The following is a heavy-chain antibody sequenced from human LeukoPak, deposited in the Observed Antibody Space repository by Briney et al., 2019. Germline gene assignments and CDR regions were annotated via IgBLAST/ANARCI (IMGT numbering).Heavy chain of an antibody. J-gene: IGHJ4*02. CDR1: GFTLSNHW. V-gene: IGHV3-7*01. CDR3: GTGWAVDF. D-gene: IGHD5-24*01. CDR2: IKQDGSEK. Sequence: GGSLRLSCAASGFTLSNHWMTWVRQAPGKGLECVAIIKQDGSEKYYVDSVKGRFTISRDNAKNSLYLQMNSLRAEDTAVYYCGTGWAVDFWGQGTLVTVSS.